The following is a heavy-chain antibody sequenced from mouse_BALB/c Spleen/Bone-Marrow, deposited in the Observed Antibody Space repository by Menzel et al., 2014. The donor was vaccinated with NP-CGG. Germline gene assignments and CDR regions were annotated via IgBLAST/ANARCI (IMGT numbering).Heavy chain of an antibody. D-gene: IGHD2-14*01. CDR2: ISSGGSYT. CDR1: GFTFSSCA. CDR3: ARAGRYDGNFDY. Sequence: EVHLVESGEGLVKPGGSLKLSCAASGFTFSSCAMSWVRQTPEKRLEWVATISSGGSYTYCLDSVKGRFTISRDNAKNTLYLQMSSLRSKDTAMYYCARAGRYDGNFDYWGQGTTLTVSS. J-gene: IGHJ2*01. V-gene: IGHV5-9-3*01.